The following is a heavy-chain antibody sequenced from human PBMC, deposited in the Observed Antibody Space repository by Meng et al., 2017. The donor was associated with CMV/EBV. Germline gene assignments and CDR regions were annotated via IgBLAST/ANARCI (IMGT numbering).Heavy chain of an antibody. Sequence: ASGFPSTNNYSAWVRLAPGKGMEWVGRIRNKANSYTTEYAASVKGRCTISGDDSQNSVYLQMNSLKTEDTAVYSCARVWRGRCFAPWGQGTLVTVSS. V-gene: IGHV3-72*01. D-gene: IGHD2-21*01. CDR1: GFPSTNNY. CDR3: ARVWRGRCFAP. CDR2: IRNKANSYTT. J-gene: IGHJ5*02.